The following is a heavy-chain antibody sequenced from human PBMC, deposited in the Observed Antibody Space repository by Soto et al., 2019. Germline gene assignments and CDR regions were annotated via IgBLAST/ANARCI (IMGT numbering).Heavy chain of an antibody. J-gene: IGHJ4*02. CDR1: GGSISSGDYY. V-gene: IGHV4-30-4*01. Sequence: LSLTCTVSGGSISSGDYYWSWIRQPPGKGLEWIGYIYYSGSTYYNPSLKSRVTISVDTSKNQFSLKLSSVTAADTAVYYCARAASGGYDFDYWGQGTLVTVSS. D-gene: IGHD2-15*01. CDR2: IYYSGST. CDR3: ARAASGGYDFDY.